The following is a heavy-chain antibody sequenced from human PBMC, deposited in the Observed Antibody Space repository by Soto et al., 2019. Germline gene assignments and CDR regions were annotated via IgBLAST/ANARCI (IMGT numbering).Heavy chain of an antibody. CDR2: LGAADDP. CDR3: ARAYLGRLPRRADYYYAMDV. CDR1: GFTFSDFA. Sequence: GGSLRLSCAASGFTFSDFAMSWVRKAPGKGLEWVSGLGAADDPYYIASVKGRFSVSRDNAQNSLYLQMNNLRVDDTAVYFCARAYLGRLPRRADYYYAMDVWGRGTTVTVSS. D-gene: IGHD1-26*01. V-gene: IGHV3-13*04. J-gene: IGHJ6*02.